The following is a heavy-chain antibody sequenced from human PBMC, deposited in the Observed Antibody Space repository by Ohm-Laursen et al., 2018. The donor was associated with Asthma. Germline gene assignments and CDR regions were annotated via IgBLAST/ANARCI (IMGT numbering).Heavy chain of an antibody. D-gene: IGHD4-17*01. CDR2: ISYDGSNK. V-gene: IGHV3-30*18. CDR3: AKGGRYGDYFDY. Sequence: SLRRSCTASGFTFSSYGMHWVRQAPGKGLEWVAVISYDGSNKYYADSVKGRFTISRDNSKNTLYLQMNSLRAEDTAVYYCAKGGRYGDYFDYWGQGTLVTVAS. J-gene: IGHJ4*02. CDR1: GFTFSSYG.